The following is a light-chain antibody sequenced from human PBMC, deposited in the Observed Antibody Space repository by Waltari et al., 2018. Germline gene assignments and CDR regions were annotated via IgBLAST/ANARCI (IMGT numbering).Light chain of an antibody. CDR1: QSINNW. CDR2: KAS. J-gene: IGKJ2*01. Sequence: IQMTQSPSTLSASVGDRASITCRASQSINNWLAWYQQKSGKAPKLLLYKASSLESGVPSRFSGSGYGTEFTLTISSLQPDDFATYYCQQYTGYSYTFGQGTKLEIK. CDR3: QQYTGYSYT. V-gene: IGKV1-5*03.